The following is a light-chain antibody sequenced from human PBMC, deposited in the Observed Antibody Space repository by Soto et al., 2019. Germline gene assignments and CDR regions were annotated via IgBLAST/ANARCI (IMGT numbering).Light chain of an antibody. V-gene: IGKV3-20*01. J-gene: IGKJ4*01. Sequence: EIVLTQSPVTLSLSPGERATPSCRASQTVSRMYLSWFQQKPGQAPRLLIYGASSRANGIPDRFSGSGSGTDFTLTISRLEPEDFAVYYCQQYGSPFGGGTKVDIK. CDR2: GAS. CDR3: QQYGSP. CDR1: QTVSRMY.